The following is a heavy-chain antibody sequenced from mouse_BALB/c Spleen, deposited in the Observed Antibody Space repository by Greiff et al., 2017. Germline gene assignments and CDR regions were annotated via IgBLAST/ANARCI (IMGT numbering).Heavy chain of an antibody. CDR3: ARLGYYGDFDY. V-gene: IGHV5-6-5*01. CDR2: ISSGGST. J-gene: IGHJ2*01. D-gene: IGHD1-1*01. CDR1: GFTFSSYA. Sequence: EVKLVESGGGLVKPGGSLKLSCAASGFTFSSYAMSWVRQTPEKRLEWVASISSGGSTYYPDSVKGRFTISRDNARNILYLQMSSLRSEDTAMYYCARLGYYGDFDYWGQGTTLTVSS.